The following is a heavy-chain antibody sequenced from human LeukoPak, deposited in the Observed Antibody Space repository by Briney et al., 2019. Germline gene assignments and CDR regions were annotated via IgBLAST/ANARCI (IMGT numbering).Heavy chain of an antibody. CDR3: ERARYSSGWYLRY. V-gene: IGHV5-51*01. CDR2: IYPGDSDT. J-gene: IGHJ4*02. D-gene: IGHD6-19*01. Sequence: AGASLKISCKGSGYSFTSYWIGWVRQMPGKGLEWMGIIYPGDSDTRYSPSFQGQVTISADKSISTAYLQWSSLKASDTAMYYCERARYSSGWYLRYWGQGTLVTVSS. CDR1: GYSFTSYW.